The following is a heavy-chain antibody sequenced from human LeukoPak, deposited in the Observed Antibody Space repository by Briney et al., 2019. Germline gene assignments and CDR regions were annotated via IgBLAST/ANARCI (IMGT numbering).Heavy chain of an antibody. CDR1: GFTFSSYS. V-gene: IGHV3-21*01. CDR2: ISSSGSFI. J-gene: IGHJ3*02. Sequence: PGRSLRLSCAASGFTFSSYSMNWVRQAPGQGLEWVSSISSSGSFIYYADSVKGRFTISRDNARNSLFLQMNSLRADDTAVYYCARDFGMAGSTNAFDIWGQGTMVTVSS. CDR3: ARDFGMAGSTNAFDI. D-gene: IGHD3-16*01.